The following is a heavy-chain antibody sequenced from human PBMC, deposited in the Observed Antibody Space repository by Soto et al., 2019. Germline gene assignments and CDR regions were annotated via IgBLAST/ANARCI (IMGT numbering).Heavy chain of an antibody. D-gene: IGHD4-17*01. CDR1: GFTFSSYA. CDR2: ISYDGSNK. V-gene: IGHV3-30-3*01. Sequence: GGSLRLSCAASGFTFSSYAMHWVRQAPGKGLEWVAVISYDGSNKYYADSVKGRFTISRDNSKNTLYLQMNSLRAEDTAVYYCARDKTTVVTTSYYYYCMDVWGQGTTVTVSS. J-gene: IGHJ6*02. CDR3: ARDKTTVVTTSYYYYCMDV.